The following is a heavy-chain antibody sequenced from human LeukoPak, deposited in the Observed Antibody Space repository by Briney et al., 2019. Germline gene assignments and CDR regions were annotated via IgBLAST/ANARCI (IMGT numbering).Heavy chain of an antibody. CDR1: GGTFSSYA. CDR3: ARDPHYYDSSGYV. V-gene: IGHV1-69*04. J-gene: IGHJ4*02. D-gene: IGHD3-22*01. Sequence: SVKVSCKSSGGTFSSYAISWVRQAPGQGLEWMGRIIPIVGVGNYAQKFQGGVTITADRSTSTVYMELSSLRSEDTAMYYCARDPHYYDSSGYVWGQGTLVTVSS. CDR2: IIPIVGVG.